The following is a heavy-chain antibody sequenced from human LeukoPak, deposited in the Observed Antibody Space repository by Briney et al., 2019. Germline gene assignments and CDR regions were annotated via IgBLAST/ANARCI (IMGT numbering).Heavy chain of an antibody. J-gene: IGHJ4*02. V-gene: IGHV3-30*02. Sequence: GGSLRLSCAASGFTFSSYAIHWVRQAPGKGLEWVAFIRSDGSNKYYAGSVRGRFTISRDNSKNTVYLQMNSLRAEDTALYYCAKDTLTRDYEFDYWGQGTLVSVSS. CDR2: IRSDGSNK. CDR3: AKDTLTRDYEFDY. CDR1: GFTFSSYA. D-gene: IGHD4-17*01.